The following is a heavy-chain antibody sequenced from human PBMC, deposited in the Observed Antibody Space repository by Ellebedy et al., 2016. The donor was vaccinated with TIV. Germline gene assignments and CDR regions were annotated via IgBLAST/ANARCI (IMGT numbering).Heavy chain of an antibody. CDR1: GFTFGSYA. Sequence: GEPLKISCAASGFTFGSYAMHWVRQAPGKGLEWVAHISYEGSNKHYADSVKGRFTIARDNSKNTLYLQMNSLRVDDTAVYYCVTWGQSYGRWGQGSLVTISS. D-gene: IGHD3-16*01. CDR3: VTWGQSYGR. CDR2: ISYEGSNK. J-gene: IGHJ4*02. V-gene: IGHV3-30-3*01.